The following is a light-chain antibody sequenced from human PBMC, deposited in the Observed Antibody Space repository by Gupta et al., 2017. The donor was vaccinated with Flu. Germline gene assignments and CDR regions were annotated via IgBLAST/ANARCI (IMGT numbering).Light chain of an antibody. Sequence: TCSDVGCYNYVPWYQQHPGKAPNLMIYEVSRRPSVVPDRFSGSKSGNTASLTVSGLQAEDAADYYCTSYAGSNNLVFGGGTKLTVL. CDR1: CSDVGCYNY. V-gene: IGLV2-8*01. CDR2: EVS. CDR3: TSYAGSNNLV. J-gene: IGLJ2*01.